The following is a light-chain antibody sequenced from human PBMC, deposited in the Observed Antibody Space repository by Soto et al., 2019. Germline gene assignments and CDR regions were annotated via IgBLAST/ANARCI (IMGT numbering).Light chain of an antibody. CDR1: QSISSW. Sequence: DIQMTQSPSTLSASVGDRVTSTCRASQSISSWLAWYQQKPGKAPTLLIYDASSLESGVPSRFSGSGSGTEFTLTISSLQPDDFATYYCQQYNSYPETFGQGTKVDIK. CDR3: QQYNSYPET. V-gene: IGKV1-5*01. J-gene: IGKJ1*01. CDR2: DAS.